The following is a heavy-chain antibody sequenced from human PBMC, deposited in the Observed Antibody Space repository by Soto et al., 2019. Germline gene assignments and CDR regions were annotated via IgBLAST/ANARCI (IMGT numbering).Heavy chain of an antibody. D-gene: IGHD3-10*01. Sequence: GGSLRLSCAASGLTFSSCHMNWVRQAPGKGLEWVSAISGSGGSTYYADSVKGRFTISRDNSKNTLYLQMNSLRAEDTAVYYCAKDRFYGSGSYTVFDYWGQGTLVTVSS. CDR1: GLTFSSCH. J-gene: IGHJ4*02. CDR2: ISGSGGST. V-gene: IGHV3-23*01. CDR3: AKDRFYGSGSYTVFDY.